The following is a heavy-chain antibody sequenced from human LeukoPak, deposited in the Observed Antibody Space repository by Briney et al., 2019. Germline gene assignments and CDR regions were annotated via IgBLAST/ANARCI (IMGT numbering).Heavy chain of an antibody. CDR2: IYTSGST. CDR1: GGSISSGSYY. CDR3: ARKIQPGLDY. J-gene: IGHJ4*02. D-gene: IGHD5-18*01. Sequence: PSETLSLTCTVSGGSISSGSYYWSWIRQPAGKGLEWIGRIYTSGSTNYNPSLKSRVTISVDTSKNQFSLKLSSVTAADTAVYYCARKIQPGLDYWGQGTLVTVSS. V-gene: IGHV4-61*02.